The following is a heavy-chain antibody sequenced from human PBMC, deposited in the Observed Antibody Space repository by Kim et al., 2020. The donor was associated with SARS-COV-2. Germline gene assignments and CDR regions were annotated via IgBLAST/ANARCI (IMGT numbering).Heavy chain of an antibody. CDR2: ISYDGSNK. CDR1: GFTFSSYG. Sequence: GGSLRLSCAASGFTFSSYGMHWVRQAPGKGLEWVAVISYDGSNKYYADSVKGRFTISRDNSKNTLYLQMNSLRAEDTAVYYCANSAKNSLRRDAFDIWGQGTMVTVSS. CDR3: ANSAKNSLRRDAFDI. J-gene: IGHJ3*02. V-gene: IGHV3-30*18. D-gene: IGHD4-17*01.